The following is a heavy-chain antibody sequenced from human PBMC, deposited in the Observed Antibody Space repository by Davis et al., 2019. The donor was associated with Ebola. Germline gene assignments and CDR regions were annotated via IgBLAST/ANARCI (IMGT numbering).Heavy chain of an antibody. Sequence: GESLKISCAASGFTFSSYWMSWVRQAPGKGLEWVANIKQDGSEKYYVDSVKGRFTISRDNAKNSLYLQMNSLRAEDTAVYYCAKWTTANGGVDYWGQGTLVTVSS. CDR2: IKQDGSEK. D-gene: IGHD4-17*01. CDR1: GFTFSSYW. CDR3: AKWTTANGGVDY. J-gene: IGHJ4*02. V-gene: IGHV3-7*01.